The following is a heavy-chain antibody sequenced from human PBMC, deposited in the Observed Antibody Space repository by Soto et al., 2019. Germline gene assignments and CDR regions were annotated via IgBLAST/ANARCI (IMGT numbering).Heavy chain of an antibody. D-gene: IGHD3-10*01. V-gene: IGHV1-69*13. Sequence: SVKVSCKASGGTFSSYRINWVRQAPGQGLEWVGGIVPIYRTADYAQKFQGRVTITADESARTSYMELRSLRSEDTAIFYCARATYTSGGSPTFAMDVWGQGTTVTVSS. CDR3: ARATYTSGGSPTFAMDV. J-gene: IGHJ6*02. CDR2: IVPIYRTA. CDR1: GGTFSSYR.